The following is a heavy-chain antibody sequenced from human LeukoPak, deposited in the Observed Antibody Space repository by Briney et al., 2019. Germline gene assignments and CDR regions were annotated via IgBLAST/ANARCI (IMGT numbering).Heavy chain of an antibody. CDR2: INTNTGNP. J-gene: IGHJ4*02. CDR3: ARVPYYYDSSGYKGEFYFDY. CDR1: GYTFNNYA. V-gene: IGHV7-4-1*02. D-gene: IGHD3-22*01. Sequence: EASVKVSCKASGYTFNNYAMNWVRQAPGQGLEWMGWINTNTGNPTYAQGFTGRFVFSLDTSVSTAYLQISSLKAEDTAVYYCARVPYYYDSSGYKGEFYFDYWGQGTLVTVSS.